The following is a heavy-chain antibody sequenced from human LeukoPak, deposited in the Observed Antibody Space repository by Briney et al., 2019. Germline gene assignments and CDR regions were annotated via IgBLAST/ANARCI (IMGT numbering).Heavy chain of an antibody. CDR2: ISGSGGST. CDR3: AKDGPYSGYDSFDY. V-gene: IGHV3-23*01. J-gene: IGHJ4*02. CDR1: GFTFSGYA. D-gene: IGHD5-12*01. Sequence: GGSLRLSCAASGFTFSGYAMSWVRQAPGKGLEWGSVISGSGGSTYYEDSGKGRFTISRDNSKTSPYLQMNSLRAEDTAVYYCAKDGPYSGYDSFDYGGQGTLVTVSA.